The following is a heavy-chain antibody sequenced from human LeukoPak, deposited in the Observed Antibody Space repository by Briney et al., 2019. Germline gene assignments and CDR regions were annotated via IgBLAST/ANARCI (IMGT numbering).Heavy chain of an antibody. V-gene: IGHV2-70*11. D-gene: IGHD6-13*01. CDR3: GRCRAAAGYYYGMDV. J-gene: IGHJ6*02. Sequence: SGPALVKPTQTLTLTCTFSGFSLSTSGMCVSWIRQPPGKALEWLARIDWDDDKYYSTSLKTRLTISKDTSKNQVVLTMTNMDPVDTATYYCGRCRAAAGYYYGMDVWGQGTTVTVSS. CDR1: GFSLSTSGMC. CDR2: IDWDDDK.